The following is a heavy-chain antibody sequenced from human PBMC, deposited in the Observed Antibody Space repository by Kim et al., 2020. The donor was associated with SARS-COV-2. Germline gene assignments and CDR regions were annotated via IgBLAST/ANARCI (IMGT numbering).Heavy chain of an antibody. V-gene: IGHV3-53*01. CDR1: GFTVSSNY. CDR2: IHNDGKT. CDR3: TRQAEGMDV. Sequence: GGSLRLSCVASGFTVSSNYMSWVRQAPGKGLEWVSSIHNDGKTHYADSVKSRFTISRNNSMNTFYVQMNSLRAEDTAVFYCTRQAEGMDVWGQGTTVTVSS. J-gene: IGHJ6*02.